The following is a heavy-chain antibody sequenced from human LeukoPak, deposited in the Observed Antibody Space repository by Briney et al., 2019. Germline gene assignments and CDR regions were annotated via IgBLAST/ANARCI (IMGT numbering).Heavy chain of an antibody. CDR1: GGSISGYY. D-gene: IGHD3-10*01. J-gene: IGHJ4*02. V-gene: IGHV4-59*08. CDR2: IHYSGST. Sequence: SETLSLTCTVSGGSISGYYWSWIRQPPGKGLEYIGYIHYSGSTTYNPSLKSRVTISVDTSKNQFSLKMNSVTAADTAVYYCARSELLWFGGVNSGFDYWGQGTLVTVSS. CDR3: ARSELLWFGGVNSGFDY.